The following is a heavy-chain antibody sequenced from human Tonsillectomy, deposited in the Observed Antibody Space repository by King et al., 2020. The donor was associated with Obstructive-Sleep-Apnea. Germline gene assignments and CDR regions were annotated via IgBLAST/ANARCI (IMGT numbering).Heavy chain of an antibody. CDR3: AKEAGGSFYFRGSIAYFDC. V-gene: IGHV3-23*04. CDR2: ISGTGGST. J-gene: IGHJ4*02. CDR1: GFTFSDYG. D-gene: IGHD1-26*01. Sequence: VQLVESGGGLVQPGGSLRLSCPASGFTFSDYGMSWVRQAPGKGLEWVSAISGTGGSTYYADSVKGRFTLYRDNSKNTLYLQMSSLRAEDTAVYYCAKEAGGSFYFRGSIAYFDCWGQGTLVTVSS.